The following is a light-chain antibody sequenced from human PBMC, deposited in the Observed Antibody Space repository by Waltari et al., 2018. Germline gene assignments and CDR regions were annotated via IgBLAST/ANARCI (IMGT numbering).Light chain of an antibody. Sequence: QSALTQPASVSGSPGQSITISCTGTSSAVGSYKLVSWYQQHPGKAPKLMIYEGSKRPSGVSNRFSGSKSGNTASLTISGLQAEDEADYYCCSYAGSSAAVFGGGTQLTVL. CDR3: CSYAGSSAAV. CDR2: EGS. V-gene: IGLV2-23*01. J-gene: IGLJ7*01. CDR1: SSAVGSYKL.